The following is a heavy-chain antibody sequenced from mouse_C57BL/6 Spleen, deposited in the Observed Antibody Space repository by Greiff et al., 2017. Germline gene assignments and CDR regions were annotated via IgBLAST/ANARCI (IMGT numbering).Heavy chain of an antibody. V-gene: IGHV5-17*01. J-gene: IGHJ4*01. CDR1: GFTFSDYG. CDR3: ARGTGGAMDY. D-gene: IGHD4-1*01. CDR2: ISSGSSTI. Sequence: EVHLVESGGGLVKPGGSLKLSCAASGFTFSDYGMHWVRQAPEKGLEWVAYISSGSSTIYYADTVKGRFTISRDNAKNTLFLQMTSLRSEDTAMYYCARGTGGAMDYWGQGTSVTVSS.